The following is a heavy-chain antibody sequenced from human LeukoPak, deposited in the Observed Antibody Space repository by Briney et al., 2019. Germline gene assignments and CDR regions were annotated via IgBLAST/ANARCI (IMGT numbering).Heavy chain of an antibody. Sequence: PGGSLRLSCAASGFTFSNAWMSWVRQAPGKGLEWVGRTKSKTDGGTTDYAAPVKGRFTISRDDSKNTLYLQMNSLKTEDTAVYYCTTGPCRITIFGVVIEDDYWGQGTLVTVSS. J-gene: IGHJ4*02. D-gene: IGHD3-3*01. CDR3: TTGPCRITIFGVVIEDDY. CDR1: GFTFSNAW. CDR2: TKSKTDGGTT. V-gene: IGHV3-15*01.